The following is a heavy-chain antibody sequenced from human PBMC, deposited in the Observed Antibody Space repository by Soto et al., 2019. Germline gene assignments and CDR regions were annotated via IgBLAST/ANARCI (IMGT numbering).Heavy chain of an antibody. V-gene: IGHV1-18*04. CDR1: GCTFPIYG. J-gene: IGHJ6*02. D-gene: IGHD6-13*01. Sequence: TASGCTFPIYGISLVRQAHRQVLEWMGWISAYNGNTNYAQKLQGRVTMTPDTSTSTAYMELRSLRSDDTAVYYCARGTRIAAAPYYYYGMDGWGQGTSVTLSS. CDR2: ISAYNGNT. CDR3: ARGTRIAAAPYYYYGMDG.